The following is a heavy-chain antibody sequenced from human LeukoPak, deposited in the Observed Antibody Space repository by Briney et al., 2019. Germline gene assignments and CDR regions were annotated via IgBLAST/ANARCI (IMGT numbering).Heavy chain of an antibody. CDR3: ATSYPGYCGGVTCYSIWFDH. CDR1: AFSITNGYY. J-gene: IGHJ5*02. Sequence: PSETLSPTCAVSAFSITNGYYWGWIRQPPGKGLEWIGTIHHSGSTYYNSSLKSRLTISMDTSKNQFSLELTSVTATHTAMYYCATSYPGYCGGVTCYSIWFDHWGQGTLVTVSS. V-gene: IGHV4-38-2*01. D-gene: IGHD2-15*01. CDR2: IHHSGST.